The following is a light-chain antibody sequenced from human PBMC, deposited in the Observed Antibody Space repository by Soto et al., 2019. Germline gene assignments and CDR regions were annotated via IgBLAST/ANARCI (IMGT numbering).Light chain of an antibody. CDR3: HQYGSSPT. V-gene: IGKV3-20*01. Sequence: EIVLTQSPGTLSLSPGERATLSCRASQNINNKLAWYQQKPGQAPRLLISGASSRATGIPDRFSGSGSGTDFTLTISRLEPEDFAVYYCHQYGSSPTFGQGTRLEI. CDR1: QNINNK. CDR2: GAS. J-gene: IGKJ5*01.